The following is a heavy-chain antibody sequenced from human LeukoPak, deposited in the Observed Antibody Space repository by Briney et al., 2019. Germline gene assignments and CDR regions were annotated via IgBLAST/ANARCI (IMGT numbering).Heavy chain of an antibody. V-gene: IGHV3-7*01. CDR1: GFSFPNYW. J-gene: IGHJ4*02. D-gene: IGHD1-7*01. CDR3: VRDPIWNYNY. CDR2: IKQDGSEQ. Sequence: GGSLRLSCAASGFSFPNYWMSWVRQAPGKGLEWVANIKQDGSEQYYVDSVKGRFTISRDNAKNSLYLQMNSLRAEDTGVFYCVRDPIWNYNYWGQGTLVTVSS.